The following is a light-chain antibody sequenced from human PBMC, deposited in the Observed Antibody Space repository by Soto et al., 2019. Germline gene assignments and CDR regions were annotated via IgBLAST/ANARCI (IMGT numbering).Light chain of an antibody. Sequence: QSVLTQPASVSGSPGQSITISCTGTSSDVGAYNFVSWYQQHPGKAPKLIIYEVNNRPSGISNRFSGSKSGNTASLTISGLQAEDEADYYCTSHTNRNSWVFGGGTQLTVL. CDR3: TSHTNRNSWV. CDR1: SSDVGAYNF. V-gene: IGLV2-14*01. CDR2: EVN. J-gene: IGLJ3*02.